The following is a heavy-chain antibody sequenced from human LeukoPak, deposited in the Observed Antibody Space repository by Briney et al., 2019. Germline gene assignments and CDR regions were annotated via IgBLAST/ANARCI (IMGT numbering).Heavy chain of an antibody. Sequence: SEALSLTCTVSGGSIRSHYWNWIRQPPGKGLEWIGYVSYSGSTNYNPSLKSRVTISVDTSKNQFSLKLSSVTAADTSVYYCAREEYYYDSSGYFHYYMDVWDKGTTVAVSS. V-gene: IGHV4-59*11. CDR3: AREEYYYDSSGYFHYYMDV. D-gene: IGHD3-22*01. CDR2: VSYSGST. CDR1: GGSIRSHY. J-gene: IGHJ6*03.